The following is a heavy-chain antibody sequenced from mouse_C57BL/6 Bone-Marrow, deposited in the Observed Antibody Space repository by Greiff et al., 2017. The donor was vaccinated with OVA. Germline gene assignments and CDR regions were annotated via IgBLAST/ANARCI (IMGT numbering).Heavy chain of an antibody. J-gene: IGHJ2*01. CDR3: ARWGTTVVATDY. CDR1: GYTFTSYG. CDR2: IYPRSGNT. V-gene: IGHV1-81*01. D-gene: IGHD1-1*01. Sequence: VQLQESGAELARPGASVKLSCKASGYTFTSYGISWVKQRTGQGLEWIGEIYPRSGNTYYNEKFKGKATLTADKSSSTAYMELRSLTSEDSAVYFCARWGTTVVATDYWGQGTTLTVSS.